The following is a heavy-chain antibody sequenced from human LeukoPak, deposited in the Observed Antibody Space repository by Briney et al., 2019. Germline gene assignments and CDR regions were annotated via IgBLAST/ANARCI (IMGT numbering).Heavy chain of an antibody. V-gene: IGHV3-64*01. CDR2: ISRNGGNT. Sequence: KPGGSLRLSCAASGFTFSDYAMHWVRQAPGKGLEYVSGISRNGGNTYYANSVKGSFTVSRDNSKNTLYLQMNSLKAEDTGLYYCARDGNYVGGGSCYAHHEAFDIWGQGTMVTVSS. CDR3: ARDGNYVGGGSCYAHHEAFDI. J-gene: IGHJ3*02. CDR1: GFTFSDYA. D-gene: IGHD2-15*01.